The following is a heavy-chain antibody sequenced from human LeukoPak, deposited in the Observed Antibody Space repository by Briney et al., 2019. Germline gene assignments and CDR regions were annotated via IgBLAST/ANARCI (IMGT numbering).Heavy chain of an antibody. Sequence: ASVKVSCKASGYTFTSYYMHWVRQAPGQGLEWMGIINPSGGSTSYAQKFQGRVTMTRDMSTSTVYMELSSLRSEDTAVYYCVRGGRHYYDSSAPYSRGSTDFDYWGQGTLVTVSS. V-gene: IGHV1-46*01. D-gene: IGHD3-22*01. J-gene: IGHJ4*02. CDR3: VRGGRHYYDSSAPYSRGSTDFDY. CDR1: GYTFTSYY. CDR2: INPSGGST.